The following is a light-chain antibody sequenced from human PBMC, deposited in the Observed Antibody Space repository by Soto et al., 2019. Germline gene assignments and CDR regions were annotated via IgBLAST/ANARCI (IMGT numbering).Light chain of an antibody. J-gene: IGLJ3*02. CDR1: SGHSSDA. CDR3: QTWGTGIRV. V-gene: IGLV4-69*01. Sequence: QLVLTQSTSASASLGASVKLTCTLRSGHSSDAIAWHKQQPEKGPRYLLKLNSYGSHSKGDGIPDRFSGSSSGAERYLTISSLQSEDEADYYCQTWGTGIRVFGGGTKLTVL. CDR2: LNSYGSH.